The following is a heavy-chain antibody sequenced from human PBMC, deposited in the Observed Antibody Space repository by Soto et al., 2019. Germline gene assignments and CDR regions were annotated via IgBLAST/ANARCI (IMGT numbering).Heavy chain of an antibody. J-gene: IGHJ4*02. CDR3: ARGDGYCSGGSCYGPVDY. D-gene: IGHD2-15*01. CDR2: IYYSGST. V-gene: IGHV4-31*03. CDR1: GGSISRGGYY. Sequence: SETLSLTCTVSGGSISRGGYYWSWIRQHPGKGLEWIGYIYYSGSTYYNPSLKSRVTISVDTSKNQFSLKLSSVTAADTAVYYCARGDGYCSGGSCYGPVDYWGQGTLVTVSS.